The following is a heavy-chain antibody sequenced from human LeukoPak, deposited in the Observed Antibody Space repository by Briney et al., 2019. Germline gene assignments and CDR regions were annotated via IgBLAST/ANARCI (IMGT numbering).Heavy chain of an antibody. CDR2: IVVGSGNT. J-gene: IGHJ4*02. V-gene: IGHV1-58*01. CDR1: GFTFTSSA. CDR3: AANIDYGDYPFDY. D-gene: IGHD4-17*01. Sequence: SVKVSCKASGFTFTSSAVQWVRQARGQRLEWIGWIVVGSGNTSYAQKFQERVTITRDMSTSTAYMELSSLRSEDTAVYYCAANIDYGDYPFDYWGQGTLVTVSS.